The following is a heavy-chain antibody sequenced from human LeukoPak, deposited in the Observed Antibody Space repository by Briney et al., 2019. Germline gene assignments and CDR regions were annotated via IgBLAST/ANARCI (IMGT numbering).Heavy chain of an antibody. J-gene: IGHJ5*02. Sequence: PGESLKISCKGSGYSFTSYWIGWVRQMPGKGLEWMGIIYPGDSDTRYSPSFQGQVTISADKSISTAYLQWSSLKASDTAMYYCARRRDGYNSDFIWFDPWGQGTLVTVSS. CDR3: ARRRDGYNSDFIWFDP. V-gene: IGHV5-51*01. D-gene: IGHD5-24*01. CDR2: IYPGDSDT. CDR1: GYSFTSYW.